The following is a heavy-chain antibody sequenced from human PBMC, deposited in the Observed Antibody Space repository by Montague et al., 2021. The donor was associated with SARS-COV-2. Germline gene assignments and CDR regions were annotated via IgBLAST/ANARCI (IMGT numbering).Heavy chain of an antibody. J-gene: IGHJ4*02. D-gene: IGHD4-17*01. CDR3: ARRRLREDYFDF. CDR1: GDSVSSSDHD. Sequence: SETLSLTCTVSGDSVSSSDHDWGWIRQPPGKGLEWLGIVDYSGXTXCXXXXKGRVTISIDASKNQFSLKLNSLTATDTAIYHCARRRLREDYFDFWGQGTLLTVSS. V-gene: IGHV4-39*01. CDR2: VDYSGXT.